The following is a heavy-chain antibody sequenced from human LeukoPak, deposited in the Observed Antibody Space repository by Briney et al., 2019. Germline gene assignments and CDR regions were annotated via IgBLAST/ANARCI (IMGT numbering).Heavy chain of an antibody. J-gene: IGHJ6*03. V-gene: IGHV3-21*01. CDR3: ARGEYSRRMDYYYYYMDV. Sequence: GGSLRLSCAASGFTFSSYSMNWVRQAPGKGLEWVSSISSSSSYIYYADSVKGRFTISRDNAKNSLYLQMNSLRAEDTAVYYCARGEYSRRMDYYYYYMDVWGKGTTVTVSS. D-gene: IGHD6-6*01. CDR1: GFTFSSYS. CDR2: ISSSSSYI.